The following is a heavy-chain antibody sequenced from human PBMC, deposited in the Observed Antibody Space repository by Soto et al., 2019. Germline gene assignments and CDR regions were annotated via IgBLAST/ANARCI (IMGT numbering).Heavy chain of an antibody. CDR3: ASHNFFCGGDCNSSGMDV. CDR1: GYMFTNYW. V-gene: IGHV5-10-1*01. J-gene: IGHJ6*02. Sequence: PGESVKISCQGSGYMFTNYWINCVRQVSGGGLEWLGRIDPSDSYTKYNPSFRGHVTISADKSTSTAYLQWSSLRASDTAVYYCASHNFFCGGDCNSSGMDVWGQGTTVTVSS. CDR2: IDPSDSYT. D-gene: IGHD2-21*02.